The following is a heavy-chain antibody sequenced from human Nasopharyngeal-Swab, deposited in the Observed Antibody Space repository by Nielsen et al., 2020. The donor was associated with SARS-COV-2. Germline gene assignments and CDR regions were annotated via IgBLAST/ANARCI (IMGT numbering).Heavy chain of an antibody. J-gene: IGHJ6*03. CDR3: AKDGRVDIVATGYYYYYYTDV. CDR2: ISYDGSNK. D-gene: IGHD5-12*01. Sequence: GESLKISCAASGFTFSSYGMHWVRQAPGKGLEWVAVISYDGSNKYYADSVKGRFTISRDNSKNTLYLQMNSLRAEDTAVYYCAKDGRVDIVATGYYYYYYTDVWGKGTTVTVSS. V-gene: IGHV3-30*18. CDR1: GFTFSSYG.